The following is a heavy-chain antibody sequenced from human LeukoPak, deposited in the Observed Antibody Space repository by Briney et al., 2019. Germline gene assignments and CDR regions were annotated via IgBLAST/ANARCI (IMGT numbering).Heavy chain of an antibody. Sequence: SETLSLNCTVSGVSLSSYYWSWIRQPPGKGLEWIGYILHSGSTNYNPSLKIRVTMSVDTSKNQFSLKLSSVTDANPAVYYCGRRPRNSRCWYDYWGQGTLVTVSS. D-gene: IGHD6-13*01. V-gene: IGHV4-59*01. CDR3: GRRPRNSRCWYDY. CDR2: ILHSGST. J-gene: IGHJ4*02. CDR1: GVSLSSYY.